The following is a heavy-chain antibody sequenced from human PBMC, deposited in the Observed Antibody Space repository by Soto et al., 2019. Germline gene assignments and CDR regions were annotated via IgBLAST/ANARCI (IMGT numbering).Heavy chain of an antibody. CDR1: GFTFSSYW. Sequence: EVQLVESGGGLVQPGGSLRLSCAASGFTFSSYWMHWVRQAPGKGLVWVSRINSDGSSTIYADSVKGRLTISRDNAKNTLYLQMNSLRAEDTAVYYCVRTSLVVAATTREDYWGQGTLVTVSS. CDR3: VRTSLVVAATTREDY. D-gene: IGHD2-15*01. V-gene: IGHV3-74*01. CDR2: INSDGSST. J-gene: IGHJ4*02.